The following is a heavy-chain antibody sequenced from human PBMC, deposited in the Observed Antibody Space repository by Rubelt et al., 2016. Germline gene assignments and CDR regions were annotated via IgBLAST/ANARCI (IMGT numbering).Heavy chain of an antibody. CDR1: GGSVSATSYY. Sequence: QVQLQESGPGLVKPSETLSLTCTVSGGSVSATSYYWAWIRQPPGKGLEWIGSIYYSGSTYYNPSLKSRVTMSVDTSENQFSRKLSSVTAADTAVYYCARQGDHTNYHYLDYWGQGTLVTVSS. CDR2: IYYSGST. J-gene: IGHJ4*02. V-gene: IGHV4-39*01. D-gene: IGHD4/OR15-4a*01. CDR3: ARQGDHTNYHYLDY.